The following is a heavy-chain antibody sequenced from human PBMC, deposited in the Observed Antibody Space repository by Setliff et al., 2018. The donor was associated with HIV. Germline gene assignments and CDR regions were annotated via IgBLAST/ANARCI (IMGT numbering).Heavy chain of an antibody. Sequence: PSETLSLTCTVSGGSISSYYWSWVRQPAGKGLEWIGRFYTSGSTNYNPSLKSRVTMSVDTSKNQFSLRLTSVTAADTAVYYCARRWGIRGYSSWGQGTLVTVSS. CDR2: FYTSGST. CDR3: ARRWGIRGYSS. CDR1: GGSISSYY. V-gene: IGHV4-4*07. D-gene: IGHD5-18*01. J-gene: IGHJ5*02.